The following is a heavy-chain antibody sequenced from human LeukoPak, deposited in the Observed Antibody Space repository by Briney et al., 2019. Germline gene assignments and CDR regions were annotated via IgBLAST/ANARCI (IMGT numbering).Heavy chain of an antibody. D-gene: IGHD6-13*01. Sequence: GGSLRLSCAASGFTFDEYAMHWIRQVPGKGLEWVAGISWKSGTAVYADSVKGRFTISRDNAKNSLYVQMNSLRVEDTAVYYCVKDKGRGIADRYYYGMDVWGQGTTVIVAS. CDR3: VKDKGRGIADRYYYGMDV. V-gene: IGHV3-9*01. J-gene: IGHJ6*02. CDR2: ISWKSGTA. CDR1: GFTFDEYA.